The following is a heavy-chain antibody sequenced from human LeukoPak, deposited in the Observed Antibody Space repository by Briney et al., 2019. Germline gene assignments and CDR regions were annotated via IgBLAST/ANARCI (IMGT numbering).Heavy chain of an antibody. CDR2: IYYSGST. CDR3: AREGIAAAGTGFDY. V-gene: IGHV4-39*02. Sequence: PSETLSLTCTVSGGSISSSSYYWGWIRQPPGKGLEWIGSIYYSGSTYYNPSLKSRVTISVDTSKNQFSLKLSSVTAADTAVYYCAREGIAAAGTGFDYWGQGTPVTVSS. D-gene: IGHD6-13*01. J-gene: IGHJ4*02. CDR1: GGSISSSSYY.